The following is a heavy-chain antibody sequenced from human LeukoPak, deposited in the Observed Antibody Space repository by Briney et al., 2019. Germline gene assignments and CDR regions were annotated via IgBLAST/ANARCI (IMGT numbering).Heavy chain of an antibody. CDR3: TTRRQDGC. D-gene: IGHD6-25*01. V-gene: IGHV3-15*01. CDR2: IKSKIDGGTI. CDR1: GFTFSDAW. Sequence: GGSLRLSCAASGFTFSDAWMSWVRQAPGKGLEWVGRIKSKIDGGTIDYGAPVKGRFTISRDDSRNTLYLQKNSLKTEDTAVYYCTTRRQDGCWGQGTLVTVS. J-gene: IGHJ4*02.